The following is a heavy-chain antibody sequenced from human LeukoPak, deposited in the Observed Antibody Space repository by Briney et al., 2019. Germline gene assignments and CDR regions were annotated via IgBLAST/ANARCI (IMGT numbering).Heavy chain of an antibody. CDR2: ISSSGSTI. Sequence: GGSLRLSCAAYGFTFSNYYMGWIRQAPGKGLEWVSLISSSGSTIYYADSVKGRFTISRDNTKNSLYLQMNSLRAEDTAVYYCARAGDVLRFLQWLPPGFWFDPWGQGTLVTVSS. V-gene: IGHV3-11*04. CDR1: GFTFSNYY. CDR3: ARAGDVLRFLQWLPPGFWFDP. D-gene: IGHD3-3*01. J-gene: IGHJ5*02.